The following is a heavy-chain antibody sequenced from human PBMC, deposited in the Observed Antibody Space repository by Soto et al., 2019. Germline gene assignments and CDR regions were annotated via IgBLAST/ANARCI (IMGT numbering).Heavy chain of an antibody. Sequence: EVQLLESGGGLVQTGGSLRLSCAASGFTFSRYALNWVRQAPGKGLEWVSVISGSGDNTYYSDSVKGRFTISRDNSKNTLYLQMNSLRAEDTAVYYCAKDLGTDDFWSAYYTYYYMDVWGKGTTVTVSS. J-gene: IGHJ6*03. CDR2: ISGSGDNT. CDR3: AKDLGTDDFWSAYYTYYYMDV. V-gene: IGHV3-23*01. D-gene: IGHD3-3*01. CDR1: GFTFSRYA.